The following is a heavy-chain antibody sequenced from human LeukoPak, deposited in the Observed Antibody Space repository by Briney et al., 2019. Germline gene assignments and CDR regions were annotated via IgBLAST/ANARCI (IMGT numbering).Heavy chain of an antibody. V-gene: IGHV4-39*01. CDR1: GGSIRSSYYY. J-gene: IGHJ4*02. Sequence: SETLSLTCTVSGGSIRSSYYYWGWIRQPPGKGLEWIGSIYYSGSTYYNPSLKSRVTISVDTSKNQFSLKLSSVTAAGTAVYYCANSAGTFWGWSDYWGQGTLVTVSS. CDR2: IYYSGST. D-gene: IGHD3-16*01. CDR3: ANSAGTFWGWSDY.